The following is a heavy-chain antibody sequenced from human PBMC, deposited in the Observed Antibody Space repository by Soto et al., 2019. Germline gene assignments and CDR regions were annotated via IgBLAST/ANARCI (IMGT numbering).Heavy chain of an antibody. CDR2: FIPIFGTA. CDR3: ARSQGGSSSLDIYYYYYYGMDV. J-gene: IGHJ6*02. D-gene: IGHD2-15*01. V-gene: IGHV1-69*01. CDR1: GGTFSSYA. Sequence: QVQLVQSGAEVKKPGSSVKVSCKAPGGTFSSYAISWVRQAPGQGLEWMGGFIPIFGTAKYAQKFQGRVTITEDESTSTGYMELSSLRSEDTAVYFCARSQGGSSSLDIYYYYYYGMDVWGQGTTVTVSS.